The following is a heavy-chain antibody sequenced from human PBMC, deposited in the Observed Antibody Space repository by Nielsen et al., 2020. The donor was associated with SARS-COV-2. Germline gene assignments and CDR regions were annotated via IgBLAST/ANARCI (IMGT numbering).Heavy chain of an antibody. CDR2: VYPGDSDT. Sequence: GESLKISCQGSGYNFATYWIALVRQMPGKGLEWVGVVYPGDSDTRYSPSFPGQVIISFDKSITTAYLRLNSLQASDSAMYYCARLQSSTGGGMDVWGQGTAVTVSS. D-gene: IGHD6-13*01. CDR1: GYNFATYW. J-gene: IGHJ6*02. CDR3: ARLQSSTGGGMDV. V-gene: IGHV5-51*01.